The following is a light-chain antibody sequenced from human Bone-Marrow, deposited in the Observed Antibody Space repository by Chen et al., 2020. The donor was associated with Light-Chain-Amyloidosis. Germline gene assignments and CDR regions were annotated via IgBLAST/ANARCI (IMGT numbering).Light chain of an antibody. CDR3: GSSAGSNTWV. V-gene: IGLV2-8*01. Sequence: QSALTQPPSASGSPGQSVTISCTGTSGDVGGYHSVSWYQQYPGKAPQLILYEVTKRPSGVPGGGSGSRSGRTESLSVSGLQADDGADDYGGSSAGSNTWVFGGGTKVTVL. CDR2: EVT. J-gene: IGLJ3*02. CDR1: SGDVGGYHS.